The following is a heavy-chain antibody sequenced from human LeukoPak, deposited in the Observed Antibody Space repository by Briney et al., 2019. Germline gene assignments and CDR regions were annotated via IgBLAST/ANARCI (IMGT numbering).Heavy chain of an antibody. CDR1: GGTFSSYA. J-gene: IGHJ6*02. CDR3: ARGVDYYDSSGYYYYYYGMDV. D-gene: IGHD3-22*01. CDR2: IIPILGIA. Sequence: GASVKVSCKASGGTFSSYAISWVRQAPGQGLEWMGRIIPILGIANYAQKFQGGVTITADKSTSTAYMELRSLKSDDTAVYYCARGVDYYDSSGYYYYYYGMDVWGQGTTFTVSS. V-gene: IGHV1-69*04.